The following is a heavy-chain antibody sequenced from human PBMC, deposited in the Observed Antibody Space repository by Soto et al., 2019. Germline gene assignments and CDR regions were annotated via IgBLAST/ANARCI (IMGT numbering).Heavy chain of an antibody. J-gene: IGHJ6*02. Sequence: GGSLRLSCAASGFTFSNAWMSWVRQAPGKGLEWVGRIKSKTDGGTTDYAAPVKGRLIISRDDSKNTLYLQMNSLKTEDTAVYYCTTEYDFWSVYGMDVWGQGTTVTVSS. D-gene: IGHD3-3*01. CDR1: GFTFSNAW. CDR2: IKSKTDGGTT. V-gene: IGHV3-15*01. CDR3: TTEYDFWSVYGMDV.